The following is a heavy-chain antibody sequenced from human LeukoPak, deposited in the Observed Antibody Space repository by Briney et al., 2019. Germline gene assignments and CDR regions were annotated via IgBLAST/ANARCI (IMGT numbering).Heavy chain of an antibody. CDR3: AKDPRLCGGDCFTTIDF. Sequence: GGSLRLSCAASGFTFSNYALSWVRQAPGQGLEWVASISDVSGSRTPYADSVKGRFTISRDNSKNTLYHKMNNLRAEDTAIYYCAKDPRLCGGDCFTTIDFWGQGTMVTVSS. D-gene: IGHD2-21*02. J-gene: IGHJ3*01. CDR2: ISDVSGSRT. V-gene: IGHV3-23*01. CDR1: GFTFSNYA.